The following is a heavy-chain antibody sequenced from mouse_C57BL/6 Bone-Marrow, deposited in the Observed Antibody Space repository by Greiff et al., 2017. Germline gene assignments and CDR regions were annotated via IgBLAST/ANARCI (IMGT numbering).Heavy chain of an antibody. CDR3: ARSLLRLLAY. CDR2: IYPGSGTT. Sequence: VQLQQSGPELVKPGASVKISCKASGYSFTSYYIHWVKQRPGQGLEWIGWIYPGSGTTKYNEKFKGKATLTADTSSSTAYMQLSSLTSEDSAVYYCARSLLRLLAYWGQGTLVTVSA. CDR1: GYSFTSYY. D-gene: IGHD1-2*01. J-gene: IGHJ3*01. V-gene: IGHV1-66*01.